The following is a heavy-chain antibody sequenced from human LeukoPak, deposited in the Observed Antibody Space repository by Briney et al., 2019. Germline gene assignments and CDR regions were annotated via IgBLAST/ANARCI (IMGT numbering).Heavy chain of an antibody. D-gene: IGHD5-24*01. CDR3: ARPSPPGDGYNPPDH. CDR1: GFNFDNFA. J-gene: IGHJ4*02. CDR2: TSHDGRTK. V-gene: IGHV3-30*04. Sequence: GGSLRLSCVVSGFNFDNFAMHWVRQPLGKGLEWVAVTSHDGRTKYYADSMKGRTTISRDNSKNTLFLQMNNLRSEDTAVYFCARPSPPGDGYNPPDHWGQGTLVTVSS.